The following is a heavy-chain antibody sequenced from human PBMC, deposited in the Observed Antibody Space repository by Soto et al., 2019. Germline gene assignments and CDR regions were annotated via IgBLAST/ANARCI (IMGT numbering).Heavy chain of an antibody. CDR1: GGSISNHY. Sequence: QVQLQESGPGLVKPSETLSLTCSVSGGSISNHYWSWIRQPPGKGLEWIGYIYYNGNTNYNPSLKSRVTMSGDTSRNQISLKVTTVTAADTAVYYCTRANWYSEYWGQGTLVTVSS. CDR2: IYYNGNT. CDR3: TRANWYSEY. D-gene: IGHD7-27*01. J-gene: IGHJ4*02. V-gene: IGHV4-59*11.